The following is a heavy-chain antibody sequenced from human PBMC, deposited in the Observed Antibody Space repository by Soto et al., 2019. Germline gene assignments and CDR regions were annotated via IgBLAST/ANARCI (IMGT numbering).Heavy chain of an antibody. CDR1: GGSVSSGSYY. D-gene: IGHD1-7*01. CDR2: IYYSGST. V-gene: IGHV4-61*01. J-gene: IGHJ6*02. CDR3: ARDGELSNWNYDCCYGMDV. Sequence: PSETLSLTCTVSGGSVSSGSYYWSWIRQPPGKGLEWIGYIYYSGSTNYNPSLKSRVTISVDTSKNQFSLKLSSVTAADTAVYYCARDGELSNWNYDCCYGMDVWGQGTTVTVSS.